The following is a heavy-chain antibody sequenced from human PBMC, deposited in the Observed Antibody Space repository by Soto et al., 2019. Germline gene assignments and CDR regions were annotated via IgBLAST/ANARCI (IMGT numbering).Heavy chain of an antibody. Sequence: PSETLSLTCTVSGGSISSYYWTWIRQPPGKGLEWIGNIYYSGSTNYNPSLKSRVTTSLDTSKNQFSLKLRSVTAADTAVYYCAREDTWTGGFDSWGQGTLVTVSS. V-gene: IGHV4-59*01. CDR1: GGSISSYY. D-gene: IGHD1-1*01. CDR3: AREDTWTGGFDS. CDR2: IYYSGST. J-gene: IGHJ4*02.